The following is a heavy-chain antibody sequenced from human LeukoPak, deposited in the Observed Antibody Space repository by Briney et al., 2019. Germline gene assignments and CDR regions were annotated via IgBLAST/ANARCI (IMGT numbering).Heavy chain of an antibody. CDR3: APIFGGYSDFDY. V-gene: IGHV4-34*08. J-gene: IGHJ4*01. D-gene: IGHD5-12*01. CDR1: GGSSSVYY. Sequence: SETLSLTCAVCGGSSSVYYSSWIPHPPGKGLEWIGEITHTGRTNYNPSLRSRVSISVDTSKNQFSLRLNSVTAADTAVYYCAPIFGGYSDFDYWGQGTLVTVSS. CDR2: ITHTGRT.